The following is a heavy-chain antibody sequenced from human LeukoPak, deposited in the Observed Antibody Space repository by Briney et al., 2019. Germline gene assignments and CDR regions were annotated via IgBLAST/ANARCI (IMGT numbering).Heavy chain of an antibody. V-gene: IGHV4-39*01. CDR2: MYYSENT. D-gene: IGHD6-19*01. Sequence: SETLSLTCTVSGDAICGKTYSWGWVRQPPGKGLEWIGYMYYSENTYYNPSLKSRVTISVDTSRIQFSLKLSSVTAADTAVYYCVRYRSGSNRFDYWGQGTLVTVSS. CDR3: VRYRSGSNRFDY. J-gene: IGHJ4*02. CDR1: GDAICGKTYS.